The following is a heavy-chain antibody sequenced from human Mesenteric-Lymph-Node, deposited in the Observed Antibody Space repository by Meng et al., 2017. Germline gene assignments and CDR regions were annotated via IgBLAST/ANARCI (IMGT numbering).Heavy chain of an antibody. Sequence: QRGQVGAGVKKPGASVKLSCKASGYTFTRYYLNWVRQAPGQGLEWVGIINPSGGSTDYPQTFQGRVTMTRDTSTSTVYMEVNSLRSEDTAVYYCARASGASTWYDVNYWGQGTLVTVSS. D-gene: IGHD6-13*01. CDR3: ARASGASTWYDVNY. CDR1: GYTFTRYY. V-gene: IGHV1-46*01. CDR2: INPSGGST. J-gene: IGHJ4*02.